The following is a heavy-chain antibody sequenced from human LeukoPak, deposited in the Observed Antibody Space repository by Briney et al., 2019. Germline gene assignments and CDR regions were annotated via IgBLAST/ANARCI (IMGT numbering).Heavy chain of an antibody. CDR2: IYRDNST. J-gene: IGHJ3*01. V-gene: IGHV3-53*01. Sequence: AGGSLRLSCAASGIIVSYNYMTWVRHVPRKGLKWVSTIYRDNSTYYADSVRGRFSISRDNSKTTMFLQMNNLRGEDSAVYYCSRVNHFGSGGYRQRAIDVWGQGTLVTVSS. CDR1: GIIVSYNY. D-gene: IGHD3-10*01. CDR3: SRVNHFGSGGYRQRAIDV.